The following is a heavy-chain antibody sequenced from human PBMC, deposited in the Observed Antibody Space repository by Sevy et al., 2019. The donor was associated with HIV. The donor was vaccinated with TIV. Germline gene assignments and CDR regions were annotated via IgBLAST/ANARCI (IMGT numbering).Heavy chain of an antibody. CDR3: ARYGHSNGSSYQYHDGMDV. V-gene: IGHV1-18*01. J-gene: IGHJ6*02. D-gene: IGHD3-22*01. CDR2: VNTDNGNT. CDR1: GYTFNTYD. Sequence: ASVKVSCKASGYTFNTYDISWVRQAPGQGLEWMAWVNTDNGNTKYAQKFQGRVTTSTDTSTSTAYMELRSLTSDDTAFYYCARYGHSNGSSYQYHDGMDVWGQGTTVTVSS.